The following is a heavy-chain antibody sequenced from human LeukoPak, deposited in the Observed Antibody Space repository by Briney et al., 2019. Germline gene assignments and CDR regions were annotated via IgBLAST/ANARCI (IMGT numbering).Heavy chain of an antibody. CDR1: GGSISSHY. V-gene: IGHV4-59*11. CDR3: ARNLAGFDP. CDR2: IYYSGST. Sequence: SETLSHTCTVSGGSISSHYWSWIRQPPGKGLEWIGYIYYSGSTNYNPSLKSRVTISVDTSKNQFSLKLSSVTAADTAVYYCARNLAGFDPWGQGTLVTVSS. J-gene: IGHJ5*02.